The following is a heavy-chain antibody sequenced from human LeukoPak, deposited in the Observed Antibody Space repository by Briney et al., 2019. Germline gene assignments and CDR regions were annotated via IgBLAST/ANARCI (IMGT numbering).Heavy chain of an antibody. CDR1: GFTFSSYG. J-gene: IGHJ3*02. CDR3: GRAREVGGTGAFDI. Sequence: PGGSLRLSCAASGFTFSSYGMHWVRQAPGKGLVWVSRIDADGTGATYADSVKGRFTISRDNAKNTLYLQMNSPTAEDTAVYYCGRAREVGGTGAFDIWGQGTVVTVSS. CDR2: IDADGTGA. D-gene: IGHD1-26*01. V-gene: IGHV3-74*01.